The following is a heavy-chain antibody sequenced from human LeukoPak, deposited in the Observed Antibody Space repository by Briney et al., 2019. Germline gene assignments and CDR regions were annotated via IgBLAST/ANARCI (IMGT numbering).Heavy chain of an antibody. J-gene: IGHJ3*02. V-gene: IGHV6-1*01. CDR1: GDSVSSNSAA. Sequence: SQTLSLTCAISGDSVSSNSAAWNWIRQSPSRGLEWLGRTYYRSNWYYDYAVSVRSRITIIPDTSKNQFSLHLNSVTPEDTAVYYCVRDAGIGLDAFDIWGQGTMVTVSS. CDR3: VRDAGIGLDAFDI. D-gene: IGHD6-13*01. CDR2: TYYRSNWYY.